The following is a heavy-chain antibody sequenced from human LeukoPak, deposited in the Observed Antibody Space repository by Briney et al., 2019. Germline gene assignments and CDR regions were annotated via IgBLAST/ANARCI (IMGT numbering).Heavy chain of an antibody. CDR2: INPNSGGT. J-gene: IGHJ6*03. D-gene: IGHD3-10*01. CDR1: GYTFTGYY. V-gene: IGHV1-2*02. CDR3: ARDGGRGYYMDV. Sequence: ASVTVSCKASGYTFTGYYMHWVRQAPGQGLEWMGWINPNSGGTNYAQKFQGRVTMTRDTSISTAYMELSRLRSDDTAVYYCARDGGRGYYMDVWGKGTTVTVSS.